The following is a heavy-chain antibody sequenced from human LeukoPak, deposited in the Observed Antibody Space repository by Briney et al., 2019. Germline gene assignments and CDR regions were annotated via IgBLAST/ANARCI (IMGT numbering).Heavy chain of an antibody. Sequence: SETLSLTCTVSGGSISSYYWSWIRQPAGKGLEWIGRIYTSGSTNYNPSLKSRVTMSVDTSKNQFSLKLSSVTAADTAVYYCAGLPAAIQGDVLSYMDVWGKGTTVTVSS. J-gene: IGHJ6*03. CDR2: IYTSGST. CDR1: GGSISSYY. V-gene: IGHV4-4*07. D-gene: IGHD2-2*02. CDR3: AGLPAAIQGDVLSYMDV.